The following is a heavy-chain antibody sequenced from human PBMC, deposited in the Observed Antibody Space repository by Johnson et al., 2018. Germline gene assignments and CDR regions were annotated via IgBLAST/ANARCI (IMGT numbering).Heavy chain of an antibody. CDR2: IKSTTDGGTR. CDR1: GFTFSNAW. V-gene: IGHV3-15*01. Sequence: EVQLVESGGGLVEPGGSLRLSCAASGFTFSNAWMSWVRQAPGKGLEWVGRIKSTTDGGTRDYAAPVKGRFTISRDESKNTLYLQLNSLKTEDTAVYYCTTGRRGAFGIWGQGTMVTVSS. D-gene: IGHD1-1*01. CDR3: TTGRRGAFGI. J-gene: IGHJ3*02.